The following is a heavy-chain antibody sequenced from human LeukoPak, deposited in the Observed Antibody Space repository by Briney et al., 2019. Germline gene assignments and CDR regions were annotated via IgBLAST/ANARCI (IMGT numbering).Heavy chain of an antibody. J-gene: IGHJ4*02. V-gene: IGHV3-23*01. Sequence: HPGGSLRLSCAGSGFTLSSYAMRWVRQAPGKGREWVSAISGSGGGTYYADSVKGRFTISRDNSKNTLYLQMNSLRAEDTAVYYCAKDLSLVRGVILNYFDYWGQGTLVTVSS. CDR2: ISGSGGGT. D-gene: IGHD3-10*01. CDR3: AKDLSLVRGVILNYFDY. CDR1: GFTLSSYA.